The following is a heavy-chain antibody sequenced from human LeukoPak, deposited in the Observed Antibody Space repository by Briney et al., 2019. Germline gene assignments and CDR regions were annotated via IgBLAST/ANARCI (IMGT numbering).Heavy chain of an antibody. V-gene: IGHV4-38-2*01. Sequence: SETLSLTCAVSGYSISSGYYWGWTRQPPGKGLKWIGSIYHSGSTYYNPSLKSRVTISVDTFKNQFSLKLSSVTAADTAVYYCARTLRYFDWFPRGPELVDAFDILGQGTMVTVSS. CDR2: IYHSGST. J-gene: IGHJ3*02. D-gene: IGHD3-9*01. CDR1: GYSISSGYY. CDR3: ARTLRYFDWFPRGPELVDAFDI.